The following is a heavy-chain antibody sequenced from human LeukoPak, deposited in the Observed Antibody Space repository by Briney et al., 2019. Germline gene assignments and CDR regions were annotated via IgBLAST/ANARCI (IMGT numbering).Heavy chain of an antibody. D-gene: IGHD5-18*01. CDR1: GYTFTRYV. V-gene: IGHV1-18*01. CDR3: ARVNTAMALDY. CDR2: ISAYNGNT. Sequence: ASVPVSCKASGYTFTRYVISWVRPAPGQGLEWMGWISAYNGNTNYEQKLQGRVTMTTDTSTSTAYVELRSLRSDDTAVYYCARVNTAMALDYWGQGTLVTVSS. J-gene: IGHJ4*02.